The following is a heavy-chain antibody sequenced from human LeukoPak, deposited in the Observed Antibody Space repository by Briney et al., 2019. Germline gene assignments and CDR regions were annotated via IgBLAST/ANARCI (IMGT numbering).Heavy chain of an antibody. Sequence: ASVKVSCKASGYTFTSYYMHWVRQAPGQGLEWMGIIYPSGGSTSYARKFQGRVTMTRDMSTSTVYMELSSLRSEDTAVYYCAGDAAQRYYFDYWGQGTLVTVSS. CDR1: GYTFTSYY. CDR2: IYPSGGST. J-gene: IGHJ4*02. CDR3: AGDAAQRYYFDY. D-gene: IGHD3-16*01. V-gene: IGHV1-46*01.